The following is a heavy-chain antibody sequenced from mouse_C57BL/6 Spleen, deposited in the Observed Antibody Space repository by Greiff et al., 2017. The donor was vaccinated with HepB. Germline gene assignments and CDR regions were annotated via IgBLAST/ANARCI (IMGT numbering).Heavy chain of an antibody. D-gene: IGHD2-1*01. CDR3: TRLSYGNFHWYFDV. J-gene: IGHJ1*03. Sequence: VQLQQSGAELVRPGASVKLSCTASGFNIKDYYMHWVKQRPEQGLEWIGRIDPEDGDTEYAPKFQGKATMTADTSSNTAYLQLSSLTSEDTAVYYCTRLSYGNFHWYFDVWGTGTTVTVSS. V-gene: IGHV14-1*01. CDR2: IDPEDGDT. CDR1: GFNIKDYY.